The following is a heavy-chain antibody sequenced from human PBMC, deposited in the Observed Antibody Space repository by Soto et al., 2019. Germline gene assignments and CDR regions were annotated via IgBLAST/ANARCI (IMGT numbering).Heavy chain of an antibody. Sequence: QVQLVQSGAEVKKPGSSVKVSCKASGGTFSSYAISWVRQAPGQGLEWMGGIIPIFGTANYAQKFQGRVTIPGEKPTSKAYMEVSSLGSEDPAVFCWAREVCSGGSCYPGGYGMDVWGQGTPATVS. J-gene: IGHJ6*02. D-gene: IGHD2-15*01. V-gene: IGHV1-69*06. CDR1: GGTFSSYA. CDR3: AREVCSGGSCYPGGYGMDV. CDR2: IIPIFGTA.